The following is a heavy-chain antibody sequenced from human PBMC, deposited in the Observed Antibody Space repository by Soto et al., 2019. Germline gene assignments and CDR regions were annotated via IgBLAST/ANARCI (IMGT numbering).Heavy chain of an antibody. V-gene: IGHV3-30-3*01. CDR1: GFTFSSYA. Sequence: QVPLVESGGGVVQPGRSLRLSCAASGFTFSSYAMHWVRQAPGKGLEWVAVILYDGSSEYYADSVKDRFTISRDNSKSTLFLQMNSLRSEDTAVYYCASPPRYCTNSRCYGPFDSWGQGTLVTVSS. D-gene: IGHD2-2*01. CDR3: ASPPRYCTNSRCYGPFDS. CDR2: ILYDGSSE. J-gene: IGHJ4*02.